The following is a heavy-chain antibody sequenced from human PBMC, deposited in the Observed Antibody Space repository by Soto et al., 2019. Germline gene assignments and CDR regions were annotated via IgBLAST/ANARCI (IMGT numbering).Heavy chain of an antibody. CDR1: GGSISSSSYY. CDR2: IYYSGST. V-gene: IGHV4-39*01. CDR3: ARHEVPGYDILTCYYTPGAFDI. Sequence: SETLSLTCTVSGGSISSSSYYWGWIRQPPGKGLEWIGSIYYSGSTYYNPSLKSRVTISVDTSKNQFSLKLSSVTAADTAVYYCARHEVPGYDILTCYYTPGAFDIWGQGTMVTVSS. D-gene: IGHD3-9*01. J-gene: IGHJ3*02.